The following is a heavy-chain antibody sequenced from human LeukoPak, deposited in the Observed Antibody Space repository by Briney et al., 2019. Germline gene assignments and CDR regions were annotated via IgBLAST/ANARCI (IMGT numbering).Heavy chain of an antibody. CDR3: ARDRTTMVRGVFDY. J-gene: IGHJ4*02. CDR2: ISGYNGKT. CDR1: GYTFTSYG. D-gene: IGHD3-10*01. Sequence: GASVKVSCRASGYTFTSYGITWVRQAPGQGLEWMGWISGYNGKTNYGQKLQGRVTMTTDTSTNTAYMELTSLRSDDSAVYYCARDRTTMVRGVFDYWGQGTLVTVSS. V-gene: IGHV1-18*01.